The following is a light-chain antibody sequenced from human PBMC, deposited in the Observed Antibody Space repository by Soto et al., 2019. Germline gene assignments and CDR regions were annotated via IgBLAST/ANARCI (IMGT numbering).Light chain of an antibody. Sequence: EFVLTQSPGTLPLSPGERATLSCRAIQTVRNNYLAWYQQKPGQAPRLLIYDASSRATGIPDRFSGGGSGTEFTLTISSLQSEDFAVYFCQQYNNWPPVTFGPGTKVDIK. J-gene: IGKJ3*01. CDR1: QTVRNNY. CDR2: DAS. CDR3: QQYNNWPPVT. V-gene: IGKV3-20*01.